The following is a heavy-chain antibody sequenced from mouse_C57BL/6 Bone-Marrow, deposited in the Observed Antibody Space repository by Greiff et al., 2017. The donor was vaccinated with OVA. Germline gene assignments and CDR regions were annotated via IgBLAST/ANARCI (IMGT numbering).Heavy chain of an antibody. Sequence: DVQLVESGGDLVKPGGSLKLSCAASGFTFSSYGMSWVRQTPDKRLEWVATISSGGSYTYYTDSVKGRFTISRDNAKNTLYLQMSSLNSEDTAMYYCARTITTVVAHWYFDVWGTGTTVTVSS. CDR1: GFTFSSYG. CDR3: ARTITTVVAHWYFDV. CDR2: ISSGGSYT. V-gene: IGHV5-6*01. J-gene: IGHJ1*03. D-gene: IGHD1-1*01.